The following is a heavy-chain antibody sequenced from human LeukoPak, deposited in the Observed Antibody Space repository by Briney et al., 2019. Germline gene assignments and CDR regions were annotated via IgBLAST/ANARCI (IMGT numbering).Heavy chain of an antibody. CDR3: ARDLSSGGWTLEFDY. CDR1: GYTFSTYG. CDR2: ISAHSGNT. Sequence: GASVKVSCKTSGYTFSTYGITWVRQAPGQGFQWMGWISAHSGNTKYAENFQGGISLTTDTSATTAYMELRSLTSDDTAVYYCARDLSSGGWTLEFDYWGQGSLVTVAS. J-gene: IGHJ4*02. V-gene: IGHV1-18*01. D-gene: IGHD1-1*01.